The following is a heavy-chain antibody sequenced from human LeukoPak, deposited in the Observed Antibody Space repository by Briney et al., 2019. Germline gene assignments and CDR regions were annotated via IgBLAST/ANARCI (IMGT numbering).Heavy chain of an antibody. CDR3: ARVAGNYYGSGRARFAFDI. Sequence: SEPLSLTCAVCGESFSGYYWSWLRQPPGKGLEWLGEINHSGSTNYNPSLKSRVTISVDTSKNQFSLKLSSVTAADTAVYYCARVAGNYYGSGRARFAFDIWGQGTMVTVSS. CDR1: GESFSGYY. J-gene: IGHJ3*02. V-gene: IGHV4-34*01. CDR2: INHSGST. D-gene: IGHD3-10*01.